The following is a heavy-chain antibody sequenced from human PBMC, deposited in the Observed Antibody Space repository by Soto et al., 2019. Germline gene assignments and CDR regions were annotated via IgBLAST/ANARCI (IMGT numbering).Heavy chain of an antibody. CDR1: GYTFTGYY. D-gene: IGHD6-13*01. Sequence: GASVKVSCKASGYTFTGYYLHWVRQAPGQGLEWVGWINPNSGGTSYAQKFQGWVTMTRDTSISTVYMELSRLKSDDTAVYYCARAPAPLYSSSWYYFDYWGQGTLVTVSS. CDR3: ARAPAPLYSSSWYYFDY. CDR2: INPNSGGT. V-gene: IGHV1-2*04. J-gene: IGHJ4*02.